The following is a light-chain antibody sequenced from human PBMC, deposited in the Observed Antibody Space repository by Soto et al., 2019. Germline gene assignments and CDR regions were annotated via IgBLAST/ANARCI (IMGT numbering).Light chain of an antibody. V-gene: IGKV1-33*01. Sequence: DIQMTQSPSSLSASVGDRVTITCHASQDITNDLNWYQQKPGKAHKVLLYEASNLATGVPSRFSGSGSGTDFTVTVSSLQPEDSATYFCQQYDNVPLTFGGGTKVEI. CDR2: EAS. CDR3: QQYDNVPLT. CDR1: QDITND. J-gene: IGKJ4*01.